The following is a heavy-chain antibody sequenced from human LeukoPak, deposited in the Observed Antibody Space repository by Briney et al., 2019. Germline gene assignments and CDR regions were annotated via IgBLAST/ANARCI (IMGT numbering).Heavy chain of an antibody. J-gene: IGHJ4*02. D-gene: IGHD3-10*01. CDR3: EKEWAYYYGSGSYYAFDY. Sequence: GGSLRLSCAASEFTFSSYSMNWVGQSPGKGRDGVSYIISSTSTIYYADSLKGRFTISRENTKNSLYLQMNSLRAEDTAVYYCEKEWAYYYGSGSYYAFDYWGQGTLVTVSS. V-gene: IGHV3-48*04. CDR1: EFTFSSYS. CDR2: IISSTSTI.